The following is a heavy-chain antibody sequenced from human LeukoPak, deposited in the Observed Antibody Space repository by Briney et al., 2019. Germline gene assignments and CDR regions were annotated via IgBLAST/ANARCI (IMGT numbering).Heavy chain of an antibody. J-gene: IGHJ5*02. CDR2: INPNSGGT. CDR3: ARGEGYCSSTSCYSYWFDP. D-gene: IGHD2-2*02. V-gene: IGHV1-2*02. Sequence: GASVKVSCRASGYTFTGYYMHWVRQAPGQGLEWMGWINPNSGGTNYAQKFQGRVTMTRDTSISTAYMELSRLRPDDTAVYYCARGEGYCSSTSCYSYWFDPWGQGTLVTVSS. CDR1: GYTFTGYY.